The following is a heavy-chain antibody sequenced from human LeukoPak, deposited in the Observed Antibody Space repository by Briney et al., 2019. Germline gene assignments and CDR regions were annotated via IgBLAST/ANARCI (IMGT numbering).Heavy chain of an antibody. D-gene: IGHD3-22*01. Sequence: GGSLRLSCAASGFTLSDHYMDWVRQAPGKGLEWVGRTRNKDNSYTTEYAASVKGRFTISRDDSKNSLYLQMNSLKTEDTAVYYCARAGDYYPTGDYWGQGTLVTVSS. CDR2: TRNKDNSYTT. V-gene: IGHV3-72*01. CDR3: ARAGDYYPTGDY. J-gene: IGHJ4*02. CDR1: GFTLSDHY.